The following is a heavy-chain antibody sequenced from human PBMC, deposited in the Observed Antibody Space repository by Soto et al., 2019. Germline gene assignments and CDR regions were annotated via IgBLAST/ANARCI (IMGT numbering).Heavy chain of an antibody. D-gene: IGHD4-17*01. J-gene: IGHJ4*02. V-gene: IGHV1-69*04. CDR1: GGTFSSYT. CDR2: IIPILGIA. Sequence: ASVKVSCKASGGTFSSYTISWVRQAPGQGLEWMGRIIPILGIANYAQKFQGRVTITADKSTSTAYMELSSLRSEDTAVYYCAGETLPDYGDYYFDYWGQGTLVTVSS. CDR3: AGETLPDYGDYYFDY.